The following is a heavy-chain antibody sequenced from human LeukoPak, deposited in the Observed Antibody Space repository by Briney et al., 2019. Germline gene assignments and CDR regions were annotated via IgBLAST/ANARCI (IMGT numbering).Heavy chain of an antibody. CDR2: INPSGGSI. J-gene: IGHJ3*02. Sequence: GASVKVSCKASGHIFTSYYMYWVRQAPGQGLEWMGIINPSGGSIRYAQKFQGRVTMTRDTSTGTAYMELSSLRSGDTAMYYCARGRNYYDSSGYYYEGDAFDIWGQGTMVTVSS. D-gene: IGHD3-22*01. V-gene: IGHV1-46*01. CDR3: ARGRNYYDSSGYYYEGDAFDI. CDR1: GHIFTSYY.